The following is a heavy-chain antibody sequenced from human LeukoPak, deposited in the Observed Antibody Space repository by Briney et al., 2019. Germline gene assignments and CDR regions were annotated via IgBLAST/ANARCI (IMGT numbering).Heavy chain of an antibody. Sequence: PSETLSLTCAVYGGSFSGYYWSWIRQPPGKGLEWIGEINHSGSTNYNPSLKSRVTISVHTSKNQFSLTLSSVTAADTAVYYCARGHRFPAYYDFWSGAPAYDAFDIWGQGTMVTVSS. V-gene: IGHV4-34*01. CDR1: GGSFSGYY. J-gene: IGHJ3*02. CDR3: ARGHRFPAYYDFWSGAPAYDAFDI. D-gene: IGHD3-3*01. CDR2: INHSGST.